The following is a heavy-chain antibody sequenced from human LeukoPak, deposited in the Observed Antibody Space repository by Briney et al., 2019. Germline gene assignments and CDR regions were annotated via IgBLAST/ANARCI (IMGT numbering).Heavy chain of an antibody. CDR3: ARDLGQPTDY. V-gene: IGHV3-9*01. D-gene: IGHD3-10*01. Sequence: GGSLRLSCAASGFTFDDYAMHWVRQAPGKGLEWISGISWNSGSIGYADSVKGRFTISRDNAKNSLYLQMNSLRAEDTVLYYCARDLGQPTDYWGQGTLVTVSS. CDR2: ISWNSGSI. J-gene: IGHJ4*02. CDR1: GFTFDDYA.